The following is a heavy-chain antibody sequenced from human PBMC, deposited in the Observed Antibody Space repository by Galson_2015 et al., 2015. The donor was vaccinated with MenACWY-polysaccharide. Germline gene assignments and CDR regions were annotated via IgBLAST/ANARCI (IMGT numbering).Heavy chain of an antibody. V-gene: IGHV4-30-4*01. CDR1: GGSISSGDYY. CDR2: IYYSGST. CDR3: ARVPGVVATSRAFDI. D-gene: IGHD2-2*01. Sequence: TLSLTCTVSGGSISSGDYYWSWIRQPPGKGLEWIGYIYYSGSTYYNPSLESRVTISVDTSKNQFSLKLSSVTAADTAVYYCARVPGVVATSRAFDIWGQGTMVTVSS. J-gene: IGHJ3*02.